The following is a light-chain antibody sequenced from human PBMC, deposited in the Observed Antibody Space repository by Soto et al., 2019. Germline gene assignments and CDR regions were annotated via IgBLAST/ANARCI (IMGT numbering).Light chain of an antibody. V-gene: IGLV2-8*01. CDR3: SSYAGSDILV. Sequence: QSVLTQPPSASGSPGQSITISCTGTSSDVGGYNYVSWYQQHPGKAPKLIIHEVNKRPSGVPDRFSGSKSGNTASLTVTGLQAEDEADYYCSSYAGSDILVFGEGTKLTVL. CDR2: EVN. CDR1: SSDVGGYNY. J-gene: IGLJ2*01.